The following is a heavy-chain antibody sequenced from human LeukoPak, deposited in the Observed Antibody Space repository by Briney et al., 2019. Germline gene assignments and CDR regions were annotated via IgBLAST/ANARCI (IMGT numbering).Heavy chain of an antibody. CDR1: GGSISSGSYY. V-gene: IGHV4-61*02. CDR3: ARDRFAFDI. J-gene: IGHJ3*02. CDR2: IYTSGST. Sequence: SETLSLTCTVSGGSISSGSYYWSWIRQPAGKGLEWIGRIYTSGSTNYNPSLKSRVTISVDTSKNQFSPKLSSVTAADTAVYYRARDRFAFDIWGQGTMVTVSS.